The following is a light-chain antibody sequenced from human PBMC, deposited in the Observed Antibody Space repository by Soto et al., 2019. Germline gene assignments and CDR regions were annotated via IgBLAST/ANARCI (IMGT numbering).Light chain of an antibody. J-gene: IGLJ2*01. CDR2: EGS. CDR1: SSDVGSYNL. CDR3: CPYAGRSQVV. V-gene: IGLV2-23*01. Sequence: QSVLTQPASVFGSPGQSITISCTGTSSDVGSYNLVSWYQQHPGKAPKLMIYEGSKRPSGVSNRFSGSKSGNTASLTISGLQAEDEVDYSCCPYAGRSQVVFGGGPKVTAL.